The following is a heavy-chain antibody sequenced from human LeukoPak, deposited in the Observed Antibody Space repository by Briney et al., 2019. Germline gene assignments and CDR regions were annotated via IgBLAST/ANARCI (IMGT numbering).Heavy chain of an antibody. Sequence: SKTLSLTCTVSGGSVSSYYWSWIRQRPGKGLEWVGYIYYSGSTNYSPSLKSRATISVDTSKNQFSMYLSSVTPGDTAVYYCAGYSSTFYFYYGMDLWGQGTTVTVSS. CDR1: GGSVSSYY. CDR2: IYYSGST. V-gene: IGHV4-59*02. CDR3: AGYSSTFYFYYGMDL. D-gene: IGHD2-2*01. J-gene: IGHJ6*02.